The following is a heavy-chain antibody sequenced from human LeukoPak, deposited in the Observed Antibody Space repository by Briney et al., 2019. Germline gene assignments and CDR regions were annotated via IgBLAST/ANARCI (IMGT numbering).Heavy chain of an antibody. CDR1: GYTFTGYA. J-gene: IGHJ4*02. V-gene: IGHV7-4-1*02. Sequence: ASVKVSCKASGYTFTGYAMNWVRQAPGQGLEWMGWINTNTGNPTYAQGFTGRFVFSLDTSVSTAYLQISSLKAEDTAVYYCARVPRAVAAATSPFDYWGQGTLVTVSS. CDR2: INTNTGNP. D-gene: IGHD6-13*01. CDR3: ARVPRAVAAATSPFDY.